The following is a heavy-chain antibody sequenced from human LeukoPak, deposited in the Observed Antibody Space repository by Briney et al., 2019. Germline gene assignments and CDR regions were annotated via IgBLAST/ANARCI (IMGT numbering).Heavy chain of an antibody. Sequence: ASLKVSCKASGFSFTNSYIHWVRRAPGQGLEWMGWIDLNSGDTNCPQKFQGRVSMTRDTPITTGYMELSSLKSEDTAIYYCARRTDRAGHYYGMDVWGQGTTVTVSS. CDR1: GFSFTNSY. CDR2: IDLNSGDT. V-gene: IGHV1-2*02. J-gene: IGHJ6*02. CDR3: ARRTDRAGHYYGMDV.